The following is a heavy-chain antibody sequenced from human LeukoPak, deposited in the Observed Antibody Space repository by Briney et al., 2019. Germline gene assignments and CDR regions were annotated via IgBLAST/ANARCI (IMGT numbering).Heavy chain of an antibody. Sequence: GASVKVSCKASGYTFTGYYMHWVRQAPGQGLEWMGWINPDSGGTNYAQKLQGRVTMTTDTSTSTAYMELRSLRSDDTAVYYCARARGWSSVDYYYMDVWGKGTTVTVSS. D-gene: IGHD6-19*01. CDR3: ARARGWSSVDYYYMDV. CDR1: GYTFTGYY. CDR2: INPDSGGT. V-gene: IGHV1-2*02. J-gene: IGHJ6*03.